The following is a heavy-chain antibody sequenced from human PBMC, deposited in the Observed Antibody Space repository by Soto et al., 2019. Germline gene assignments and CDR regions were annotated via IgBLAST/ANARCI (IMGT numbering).Heavy chain of an antibody. J-gene: IGHJ3*02. CDR2: ISSSSSYI. CDR1: GFTFSSYS. Sequence: PGESLRLSCAASGFTFSSYSMNWVRQAPGKGLEWVSSISSSSSYIYYADSVKGRFTISRDNAKNSLYLQMNSLRAEDTAVYYCAGGEWLQPVSAFDIWGQGTMVTVSS. D-gene: IGHD5-12*01. V-gene: IGHV3-21*01. CDR3: AGGEWLQPVSAFDI.